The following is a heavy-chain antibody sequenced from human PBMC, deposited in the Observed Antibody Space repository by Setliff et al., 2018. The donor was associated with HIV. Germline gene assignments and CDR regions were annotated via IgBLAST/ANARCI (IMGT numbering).Heavy chain of an antibody. CDR3: ARSSRGYCSGGSSYGFDP. V-gene: IGHV4-34*01. CDR1: GGSLSDYY. D-gene: IGHD2-15*01. CDR2: INHSGSS. J-gene: IGHJ5*02. Sequence: PSETLSLTCGVYGGSLSDYYWSWIRQPPGKGLEWIGEINHSGSSNYNPSLKSRVTISVDTSKNQLSLNVTSVTAADTAVYYCARSSRGYCSGGSSYGFDPWGQGNLVTVSS.